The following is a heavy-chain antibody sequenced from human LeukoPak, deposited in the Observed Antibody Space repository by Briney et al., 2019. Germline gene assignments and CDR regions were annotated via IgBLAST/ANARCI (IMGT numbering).Heavy chain of an antibody. CDR2: IIPIFGTA. CDR1: GGTFSSYA. CDR3: ARRKIAVAGTGTNWFDP. V-gene: IGHV1-69*01. J-gene: IGHJ5*02. Sequence: SVKVSCKASGGTFSSYAISWVRQAPGQGLEWMGGIIPIFGTANYAQKFQGRVTITADESTSTAYMELSSLRSKDTAVYYCARRKIAVAGTGTNWFDPWGQGTLVTVSS. D-gene: IGHD6-19*01.